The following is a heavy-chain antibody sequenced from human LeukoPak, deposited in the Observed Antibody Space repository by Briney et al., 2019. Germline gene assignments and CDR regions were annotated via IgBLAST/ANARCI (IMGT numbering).Heavy chain of an antibody. J-gene: IGHJ4*02. D-gene: IGHD3-22*01. Sequence: GASVKVSCKASGYTFTSYGISWVRQAPGQGLEWMGWISAYNGNTNYAQKLQGRVTMTTDTSTSTAYMELRSLRSDDTAVYYCATQHYYDSSGYWTPGLPSDYYFDYWGQGTLVTVSS. CDR3: ATQHYYDSSGYWTPGLPSDYYFDY. CDR1: GYTFTSYG. V-gene: IGHV1-18*01. CDR2: ISAYNGNT.